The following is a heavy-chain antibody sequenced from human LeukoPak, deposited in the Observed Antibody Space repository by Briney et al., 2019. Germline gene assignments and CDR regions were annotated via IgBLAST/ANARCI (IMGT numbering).Heavy chain of an antibody. Sequence: PSETLSLTCTVSGGSISSYYWSWIRQPPGKGLEWIGEINHSGSTNYNPSLKSRVTISVDTSKNQFSLKLSSVTAADTAVYYCARGLSRSGSNPAGWFDPWGQGTLVTVSS. CDR1: GGSISSYY. CDR2: INHSGST. CDR3: ARGLSRSGSNPAGWFDP. V-gene: IGHV4-34*01. D-gene: IGHD1-26*01. J-gene: IGHJ5*02.